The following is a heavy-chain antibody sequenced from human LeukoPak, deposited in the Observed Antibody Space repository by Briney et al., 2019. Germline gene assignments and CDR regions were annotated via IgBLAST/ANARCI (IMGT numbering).Heavy chain of an antibody. CDR2: ISGSAGST. Sequence: GGSLRLSCAASGFTFTSYAMSWVRQAPGKGLEWVSAISGSAGSTYYADSVKGRFTISRDNSKNTLYLQMNSLRAEDTAVYYCARGYNWNYAPFDYWGQGTLVTVSS. V-gene: IGHV3-23*01. J-gene: IGHJ4*02. CDR3: ARGYNWNYAPFDY. CDR1: GFTFTSYA. D-gene: IGHD1-7*01.